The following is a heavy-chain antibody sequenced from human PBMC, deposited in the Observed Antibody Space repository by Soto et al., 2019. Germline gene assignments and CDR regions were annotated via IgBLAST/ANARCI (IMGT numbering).Heavy chain of an antibody. J-gene: IGHJ6*02. CDR1: GFTFSSYG. CDR2: IWYDGSNK. Sequence: QVQLVESGGGVVQPGRSLRLSCAASGFTFSSYGMHWVRQAPGKGLEWVVVIWYDGSNKYYADSVKGRFTISRDNSKNTLYLQMNSLRAEDTAVYYCARDLNIAVEYYYYGMDVWGQGTTVTVSS. CDR3: ARDLNIAVEYYYYGMDV. V-gene: IGHV3-33*01.